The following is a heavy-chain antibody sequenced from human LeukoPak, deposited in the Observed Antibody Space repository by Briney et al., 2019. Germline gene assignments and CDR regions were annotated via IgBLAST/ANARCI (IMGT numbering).Heavy chain of an antibody. CDR2: ISYDGSYK. V-gene: IGHV3-30-3*01. CDR3: ARVGSSGYYGAFDI. J-gene: IGHJ3*02. D-gene: IGHD3-22*01. Sequence: GGSLRLSCAASGFTFSSYAMHWVRQAPGKGLEWVAVISYDGSYKYYADSVKGRFTISRDNSKNTLYLQMNSLRAEDTAVYYCARVGSSGYYGAFDIWGQGTMVTVSS. CDR1: GFTFSSYA.